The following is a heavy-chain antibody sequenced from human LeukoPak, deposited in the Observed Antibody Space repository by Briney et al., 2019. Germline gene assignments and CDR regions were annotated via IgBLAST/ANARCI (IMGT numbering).Heavy chain of an antibody. CDR1: DGSINSYY. J-gene: IGHJ6*02. CDR2: IYYSGST. V-gene: IGHV4-59*06. Sequence: SETLSLTCSDSDGSINSYYWSWIRQHPGKGLEWIGYIYYSGSTYYNPSLKSRVTLSVDTSKNQFSLKLSSVTAADTAVYYCARFSSSWSYYYYYGMDVWGQGTTVTVSS. CDR3: ARFSSSWSYYYYYGMDV. D-gene: IGHD6-13*01.